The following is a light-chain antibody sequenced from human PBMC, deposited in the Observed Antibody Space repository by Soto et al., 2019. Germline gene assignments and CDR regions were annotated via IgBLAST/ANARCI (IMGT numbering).Light chain of an antibody. V-gene: IGLV2-14*03. CDR1: STDVGAYNY. CDR2: DVT. Sequence: QSALTQPASVSGSPGQSIALSCTGTSTDVGAYNYVSWYQQHPGKAPKLMIYDVTNRPSGVSDRFSGSKSGNTASLTISGLQAEDEGDYYCSSYTRSNTYVFGTGTKVTVL. J-gene: IGLJ1*01. CDR3: SSYTRSNTYV.